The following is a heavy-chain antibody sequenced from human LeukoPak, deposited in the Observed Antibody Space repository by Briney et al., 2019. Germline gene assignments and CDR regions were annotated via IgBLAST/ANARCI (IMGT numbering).Heavy chain of an antibody. Sequence: PGRSLRLSCAASGFTFDDYAMHWVRQAPGKGLEWVSSISWNSGNIGYADSVKGRCTISRDNAKNSLYLRMNSLRAEDTALYYCAKDRRLRAYYDFGMDVWGQGTTVTVSS. V-gene: IGHV3-9*01. CDR1: GFTFDDYA. J-gene: IGHJ6*02. CDR2: ISWNSGNI. D-gene: IGHD4-17*01. CDR3: AKDRRLRAYYDFGMDV.